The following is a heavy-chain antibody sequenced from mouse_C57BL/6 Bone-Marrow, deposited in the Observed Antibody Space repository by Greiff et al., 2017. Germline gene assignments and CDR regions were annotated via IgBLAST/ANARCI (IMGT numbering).Heavy chain of an antibody. V-gene: IGHV1-81*01. D-gene: IGHD2-3*01. CDR3: ARNGYYFLDDAMDY. CDR2: IYPRSGNT. Sequence: VQLQQSGAELVRPGASVKLSCKASGYTFTSYGISWVKQRTGQGLEWIGEIYPRSGNTYYNEKFKGKATLTADKSSSTAYMGLRSLTSEDSAVYYCARNGYYFLDDAMDYWGQGTSVTVSS. J-gene: IGHJ4*01. CDR1: GYTFTSYG.